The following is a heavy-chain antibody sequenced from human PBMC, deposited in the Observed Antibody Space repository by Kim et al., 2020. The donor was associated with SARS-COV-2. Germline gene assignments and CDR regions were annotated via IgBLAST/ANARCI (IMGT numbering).Heavy chain of an antibody. D-gene: IGHD3-22*01. CDR2: IYYSGST. CDR1: GGSISSSSYY. CDR3: AGQAGITMIVVVIQGHFDL. Sequence: SETLSLICTVSGGSISSSSYYWGWIRQPPGKGLEWIGSIYYSGSTYYNPSLKSRVTISVDTSKNQFSLTPSSVTAADTAVYYCAGQAGITMIVVVIQGHFDLWGRGTLVTVSA. J-gene: IGHJ2*01. V-gene: IGHV4-39*01.